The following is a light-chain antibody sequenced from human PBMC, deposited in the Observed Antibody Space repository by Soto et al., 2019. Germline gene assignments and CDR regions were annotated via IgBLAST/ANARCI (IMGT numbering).Light chain of an antibody. CDR1: QSISTY. J-gene: IGKJ5*01. CDR3: QQRSQWPPMT. Sequence: IVMTQSPATLSLSPGQRSTLSCSASQSISTYLAWYQVKPGQAPRLLIYDASSRATGVPARFSGGGSGTDFSLTISSLEPEDVAVYYCQQRSQWPPMTFGQGTRPENK. V-gene: IGKV3-11*01. CDR2: DAS.